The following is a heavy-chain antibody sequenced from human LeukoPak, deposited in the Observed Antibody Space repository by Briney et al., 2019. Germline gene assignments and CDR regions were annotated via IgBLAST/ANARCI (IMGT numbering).Heavy chain of an antibody. D-gene: IGHD7-27*01. Sequence: SVKVSCKASGGTFSSYAISWVRQAPGQGLEWMGGIIPILGIANYAQKFQGRVTITADKSTSTAYMELSSPRSEDTAVYYCARTLGTGEFDYWGQGTLVTVSS. CDR3: ARTLGTGEFDY. CDR2: IIPILGIA. J-gene: IGHJ4*02. CDR1: GGTFSSYA. V-gene: IGHV1-69*10.